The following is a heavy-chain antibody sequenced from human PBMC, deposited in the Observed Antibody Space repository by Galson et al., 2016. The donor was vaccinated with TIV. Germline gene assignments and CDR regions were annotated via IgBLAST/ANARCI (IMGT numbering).Heavy chain of an antibody. D-gene: IGHD3-10*01. Sequence: SVKVSCKASGGTFRNYAISWVRQAPGQGLEWMGKIIAIFGTTNYAQKFQGRVTITADESTSTDYMELRSLRSEDTAVYYCAKNVDYYGSGAFDSWGQGTLATVSS. CDR1: GGTFRNYA. CDR2: IIAIFGTT. J-gene: IGHJ4*02. V-gene: IGHV1-69*13. CDR3: AKNVDYYGSGAFDS.